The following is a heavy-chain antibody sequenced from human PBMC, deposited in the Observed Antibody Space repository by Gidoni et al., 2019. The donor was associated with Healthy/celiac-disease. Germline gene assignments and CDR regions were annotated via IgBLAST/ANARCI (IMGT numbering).Heavy chain of an antibody. V-gene: IGHV4-34*01. CDR1: GGSFSVYY. CDR3: ARLTLTDYYDSSGYYPSFDY. J-gene: IGHJ4*02. D-gene: IGHD3-22*01. Sequence: QVQLQQCGAGLLKPSETLSLTCAVSGGSFSVYYWRWIRQPPGKGLEWIGEINHSGSTNYNPSLKSRVTISVDTSKNQFSLKLSSVTAADTAVYYCARLTLTDYYDSSGYYPSFDYWGQGTLVTVSS. CDR2: INHSGST.